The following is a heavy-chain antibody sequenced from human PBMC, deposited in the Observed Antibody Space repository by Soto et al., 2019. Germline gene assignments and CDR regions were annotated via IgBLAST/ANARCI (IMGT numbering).Heavy chain of an antibody. V-gene: IGHV3-30*03. J-gene: IGHJ4*02. Sequence: GGSLRLSCAASGFTFSSYGMHWVRQAPGKRLEWVAVISYDGSNKYYADSVKGRFTISRYNSKNTLYLQMKSMRDQDTAVYYCATDPRYSGTGEGYWGPGTLVNASS. CDR2: ISYDGSNK. CDR3: ATDPRYSGTGEGY. CDR1: GFTFSSYG. D-gene: IGHD1-26*01.